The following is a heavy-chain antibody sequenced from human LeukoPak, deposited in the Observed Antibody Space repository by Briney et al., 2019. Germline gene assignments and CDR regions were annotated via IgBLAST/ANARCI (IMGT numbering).Heavy chain of an antibody. CDR3: AKGFTYVSP. J-gene: IGHJ5*02. CDR2: ISSSGSTI. V-gene: IGHV3-48*03. Sequence: GGSLRLSCAASGFTFSSYEMDWVRQAPGKGLEWVSYISSSGSTIYYADSVKGRFTISRDNAKNSLYLQMNSLTAEDTAVYYCAKGFTYVSPWGQGSLVTVSS. CDR1: GFTFSSYE. D-gene: IGHD3-10*02.